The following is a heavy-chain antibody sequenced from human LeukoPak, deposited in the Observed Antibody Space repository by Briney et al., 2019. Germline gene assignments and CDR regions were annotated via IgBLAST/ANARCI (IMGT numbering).Heavy chain of an antibody. J-gene: IGHJ3*02. D-gene: IGHD2-21*02. CDR1: GGSISSSNW. CDR2: INYSGST. V-gene: IGHV4-4*02. Sequence: SETLSLTCAVSGGSISSSNWWSWVRQPPGKGLEWIGYINYSGSTNYNPSLKSRLTISEDTSKNQFSLKLSSVTAADTAVYYCARDRGGDYFDIWGQGTLVTVSS. CDR3: ARDRGGDYFDI.